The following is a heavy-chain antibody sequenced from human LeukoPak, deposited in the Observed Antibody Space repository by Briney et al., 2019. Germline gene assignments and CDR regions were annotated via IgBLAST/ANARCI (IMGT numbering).Heavy chain of an antibody. CDR1: GLTVSSNY. Sequence: GGSLRLSCAASGLTVSSNYMSWVRQAPGKGLEWVPVIYSGGSTYYADSVKGRFTISRDNSKNTLYLQMNSLRAEDTAVYYCARDIHDSSGYYSGYWGPGTLVTVSS. V-gene: IGHV3-53*01. J-gene: IGHJ4*02. CDR2: IYSGGST. CDR3: ARDIHDSSGYYSGY. D-gene: IGHD3-22*01.